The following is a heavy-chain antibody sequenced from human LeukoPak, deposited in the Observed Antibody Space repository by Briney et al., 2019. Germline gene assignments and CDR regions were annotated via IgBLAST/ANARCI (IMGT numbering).Heavy chain of an antibody. D-gene: IGHD6-13*01. J-gene: IGHJ4*02. CDR1: GFTVSSNY. V-gene: IGHV3-53*01. CDR3: ARDLMGIAYRGAFYY. CDR2: IYSGGTT. Sequence: GGSLRLSCAASGFTVSSNYMSWVRQAPGKGLEWVSVIYSGGTTYYADSVKGRFTISRDNSKNSLYLQMNSLRAEDTAVYYCARDLMGIAYRGAFYYWGQGTLVTVSS.